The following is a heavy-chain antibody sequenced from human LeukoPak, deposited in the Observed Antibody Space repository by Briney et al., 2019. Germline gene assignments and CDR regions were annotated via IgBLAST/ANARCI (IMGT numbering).Heavy chain of an antibody. CDR3: ARDRGTGDRYFDL. CDR1: GGSISSYY. J-gene: IGHJ2*01. CDR2: IYYSGST. D-gene: IGHD3/OR15-3a*01. Sequence: SETLSLTCTVSGGSISSYYWSWIRQPPGKGLEWIGYIYYSGSTNYNPSLKSRVTISVDTSKNQFSLKLNSVTAADTAVYYCARDRGTGDRYFDLWGRGTLVTVSS. V-gene: IGHV4-59*12.